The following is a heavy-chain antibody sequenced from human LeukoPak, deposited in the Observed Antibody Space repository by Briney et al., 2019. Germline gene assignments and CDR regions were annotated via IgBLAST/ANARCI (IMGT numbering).Heavy chain of an antibody. Sequence: GGSLRLSCAASGFTFSSYAMSWVRQAPGKGLEWVSSISSSGGSTYYAASVKGRFTISRDNSKNTLYLRMDSVRAEDTAVYYCAKEVYGSGSYYKDYFDYWGQGTLVTVSS. J-gene: IGHJ4*02. CDR3: AKEVYGSGSYYKDYFDY. CDR1: GFTFSSYA. CDR2: ISSSGGST. V-gene: IGHV3-23*01. D-gene: IGHD3-10*01.